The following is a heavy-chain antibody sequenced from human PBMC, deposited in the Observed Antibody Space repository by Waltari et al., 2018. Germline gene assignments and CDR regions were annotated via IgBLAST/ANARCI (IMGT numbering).Heavy chain of an antibody. Sequence: QVQLQESGPGLVKPSETLSLTCTVSDGSISSPYWTWIRQPPGKTLEWVGYIYTSGSTNYNPSRKSRVTISLDTSKNQFSLKLSSVTAADTAVYYCARGPLSGYYFSGAFDIWGQGTMVTVSS. CDR3: ARGPLSGYYFSGAFDI. V-gene: IGHV4-4*09. CDR1: DGSISSPY. D-gene: IGHD3-22*01. CDR2: IYTSGST. J-gene: IGHJ3*02.